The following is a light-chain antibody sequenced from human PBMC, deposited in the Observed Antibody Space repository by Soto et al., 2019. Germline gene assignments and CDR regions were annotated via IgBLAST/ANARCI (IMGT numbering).Light chain of an antibody. V-gene: IGKV1-33*01. J-gene: IGKJ4*01. Sequence: DIQMTQSPSSLSASVGDRVTITCQASQDISNYLNWYQQKSGKAPKLLIYDASNLETGVPSRFSGSGSGTDFTFTISSLQPEDIATYYCQQYDNLPPLLTFGGGTKVDIK. CDR1: QDISNY. CDR3: QQYDNLPPLLT. CDR2: DAS.